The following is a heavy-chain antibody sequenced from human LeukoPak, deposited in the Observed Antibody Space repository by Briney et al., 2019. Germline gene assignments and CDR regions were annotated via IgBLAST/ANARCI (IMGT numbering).Heavy chain of an antibody. CDR1: GFSFSSYG. Sequence: PGRSLRLSSAASGFSFSSYGMRWVRQAPGKGLEWVAVIWYDGSNKYYTDSVKGRFTNSRDNSKNTLYLQMNSLRAEDTAVYYCARDLEACLGYWGQGTLVTVSS. V-gene: IGHV3-33*01. J-gene: IGHJ4*02. CDR3: ARDLEACLGY. CDR2: IWYDGSNK. D-gene: IGHD3-16*01.